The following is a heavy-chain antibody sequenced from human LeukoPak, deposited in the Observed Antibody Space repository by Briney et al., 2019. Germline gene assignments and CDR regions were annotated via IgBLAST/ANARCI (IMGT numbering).Heavy chain of an antibody. V-gene: IGHV3-23*01. CDR2: LIGRGGST. Sequence: PGGALLLSCAVPGYPFRSYPLGWGPRAPAKGQGWVSPLIGRGGSTYYADSVKGRFTISRDNSKNTLYLQMNSLRAEDTAVYYCAKGGCSGGSCYYPYYFDYWGQGTLVTVSS. CDR1: GYPFRSYP. J-gene: IGHJ4*02. D-gene: IGHD2-15*01. CDR3: AKGGCSGGSCYYPYYFDY.